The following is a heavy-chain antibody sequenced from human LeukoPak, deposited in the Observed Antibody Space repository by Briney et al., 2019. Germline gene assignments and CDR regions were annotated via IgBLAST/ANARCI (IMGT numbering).Heavy chain of an antibody. CDR1: GFTFSSYA. CDR3: AREAGRSTDGSGSSV. J-gene: IGHJ4*02. V-gene: IGHV3-30*01. CDR2: ISYDGSNK. Sequence: GGSLRLSCAASGFTFSSYAVHWVRQAPGKGLEWVAVISYDGSNKYYADSVKGRFTISRDNSKNTLYLQMNSLRAEDTAVYYWAREAGRSTDGSGSSVWGQGTLVTVSS. D-gene: IGHD3-10*01.